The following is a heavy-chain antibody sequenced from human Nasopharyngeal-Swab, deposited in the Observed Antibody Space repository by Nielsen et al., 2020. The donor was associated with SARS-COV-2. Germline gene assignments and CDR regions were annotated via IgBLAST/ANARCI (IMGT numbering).Heavy chain of an antibody. V-gene: IGHV3-23*01. J-gene: IGHJ6*02. CDR3: AKSRAAPPSYYYYYGMDV. Sequence: WIRQPPGKGLEWVSIISGSGGSTNYADCVKGRFSISRDNSKNTLYLQMNSLRAEDTAVYYCAKSRAAPPSYYYYYGMDVWGQGTTVTVSS. D-gene: IGHD6-6*01. CDR2: ISGSGGST.